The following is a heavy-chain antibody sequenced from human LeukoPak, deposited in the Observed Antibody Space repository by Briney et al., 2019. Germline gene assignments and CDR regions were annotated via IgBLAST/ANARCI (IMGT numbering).Heavy chain of an antibody. CDR3: ASYSGYDQTFDY. D-gene: IGHD5-12*01. Sequence: SETLSVTCAVYGGSFSGYYWSWIRQPPGKGLEWIGYIYYSGSTNYNPSLKSRVTISVDTSKNQFSLKLSSVTAADTAVYYCASYSGYDQTFDYWGQGTLVTVSS. CDR1: GGSFSGYY. J-gene: IGHJ4*02. CDR2: IYYSGST. V-gene: IGHV4-59*01.